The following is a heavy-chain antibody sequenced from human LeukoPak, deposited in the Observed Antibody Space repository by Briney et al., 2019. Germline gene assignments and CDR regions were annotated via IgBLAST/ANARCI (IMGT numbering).Heavy chain of an antibody. D-gene: IGHD3-10*01. CDR2: ISAYNGNT. J-gene: IGHJ4*02. CDR3: ARERGLWFGELFDY. V-gene: IGHV1-18*01. CDR1: GYTFTSYG. Sequence: ASVKVSCKASGYTFTSYGISWVRQAPGQGLEWMGWISAYNGNTNYAQKLQGRVTMTTDTSTSAAYMELRSLRSDDTAVYYCARERGLWFGELFDYWGQGTLVTVPS.